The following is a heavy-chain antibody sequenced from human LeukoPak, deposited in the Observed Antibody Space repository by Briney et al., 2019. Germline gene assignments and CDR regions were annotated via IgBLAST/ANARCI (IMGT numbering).Heavy chain of an antibody. Sequence: GGSLRLSCAASGFTFSSYGMHWVRQAPGKGLEWVAVIWYDGSNKYYADSVKGRFTISRDNSKNTLYLQMNSLRAEDTAVYYCARDPRTPSFYYDNNGGTYYFDYWGQGTLVTVSS. CDR2: IWYDGSNK. D-gene: IGHD3-22*01. V-gene: IGHV3-33*01. CDR3: ARDPRTPSFYYDNNGGTYYFDY. J-gene: IGHJ4*02. CDR1: GFTFSSYG.